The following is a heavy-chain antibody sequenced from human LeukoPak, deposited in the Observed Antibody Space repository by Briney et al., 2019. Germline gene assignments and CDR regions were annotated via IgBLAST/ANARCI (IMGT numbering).Heavy chain of an antibody. V-gene: IGHV5-51*01. D-gene: IGHD1-26*01. J-gene: IGHJ6*02. CDR3: ARCECGSRIGYYYYYGMDV. Sequence: GESLKISCKGSGYSFTSYWIGWVRQMPGKGLEWMGIICPGDSDTRYSPSFQGQVTISADKSISTAYLQWSSLKASDTAMYYCARCECGSRIGYYYYYGMDVWGQGTTVTVSS. CDR1: GYSFTSYW. CDR2: ICPGDSDT.